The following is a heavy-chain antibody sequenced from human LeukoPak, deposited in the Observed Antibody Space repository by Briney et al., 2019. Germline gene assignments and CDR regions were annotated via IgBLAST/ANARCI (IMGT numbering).Heavy chain of an antibody. V-gene: IGHV1-18*01. J-gene: IGHJ4*02. Sequence: ASVKVSCKAFGYTFTRYGIGWVRQAPGQGLEWMGWINPYNGNTNYAQRFQGRVTMTTDTSTSTAYMELRSLRSDDTAVYYCAARPSSLPYYFDYWGQGTLVAVSS. CDR2: INPYNGNT. CDR3: AARPSSLPYYFDY. CDR1: GYTFTRYG.